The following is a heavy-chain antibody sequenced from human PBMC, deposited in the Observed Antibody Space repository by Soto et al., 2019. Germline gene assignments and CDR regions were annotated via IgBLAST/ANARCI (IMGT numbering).Heavy chain of an antibody. CDR1: GYSFTSYW. Sequence: GESLKISCKGSGYSFTSYWIGWVHQMPGKGLEWMGIIYPGDSDTRYSPSFQGQVTISADKSISTAYLQWSSLKASDTAMYYCARRDSSSWYSYYFDYWGQGTLVTVSS. CDR3: ARRDSSSWYSYYFDY. V-gene: IGHV5-51*07. D-gene: IGHD6-13*01. CDR2: IYPGDSDT. J-gene: IGHJ4*02.